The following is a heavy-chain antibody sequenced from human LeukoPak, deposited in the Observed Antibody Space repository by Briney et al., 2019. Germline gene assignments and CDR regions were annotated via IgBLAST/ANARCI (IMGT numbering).Heavy chain of an antibody. V-gene: IGHV4-34*01. D-gene: IGHD3-3*01. Sequence: SETLSLTCAVFGGPFSGYYWIWIRHPPGEGLEWIGQINPSRDTNYNPSLKSRVTISVDTSKKQFSLKLSSVTAADTAVYYCARRYDFWSGYPPPLDYWGQGTLVTVSS. CDR3: ARRYDFWSGYPPPLDY. J-gene: IGHJ4*02. CDR1: GGPFSGYY. CDR2: INPSRDT.